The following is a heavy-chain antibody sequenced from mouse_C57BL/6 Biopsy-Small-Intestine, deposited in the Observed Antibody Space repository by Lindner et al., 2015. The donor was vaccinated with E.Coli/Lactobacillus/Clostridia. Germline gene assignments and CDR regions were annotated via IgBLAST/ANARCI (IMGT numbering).Heavy chain of an antibody. CDR2: IDPEDGDT. J-gene: IGHJ4*01. V-gene: IGHV14-1*01. CDR1: GFNIKDDY. Sequence: VQLQESGAELVRPGASVKLSCTASGFNIKDDYIHWVKQRPEQGLEWIGRIDPEDGDTEYAPKFQGKATMTADTSSNTAFLHLSSLTSEDSAVYFCARSPYFYGNYYAMDYWGQGTSVTVSS. CDR3: ARSPYFYGNYYAMDY. D-gene: IGHD1-1*01.